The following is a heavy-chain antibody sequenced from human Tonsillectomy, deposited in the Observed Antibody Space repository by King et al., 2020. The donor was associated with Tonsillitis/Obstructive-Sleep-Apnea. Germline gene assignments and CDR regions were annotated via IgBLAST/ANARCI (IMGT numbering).Heavy chain of an antibody. CDR3: ARRYCSGGSCYSGFDY. D-gene: IGHD2-15*01. CDR2: IYPVDSVT. CDR1: GHSFTSYW. V-gene: IGHV5-51*01. Sequence: VQLVESGAEGKKPGESLKNSCKGSGHSFTSYWIGWVRQMPGKGLEWMGIIYPVDSVTRYSPSFQGQVTISFDKSIRTAYLQWSSLKASDTAMYYCARRYCSGGSCYSGFDYWGQGTLVTVSS. J-gene: IGHJ4*02.